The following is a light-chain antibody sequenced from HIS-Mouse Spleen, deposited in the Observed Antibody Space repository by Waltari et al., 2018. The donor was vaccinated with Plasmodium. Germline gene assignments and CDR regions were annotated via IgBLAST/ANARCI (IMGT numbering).Light chain of an antibody. J-gene: IGKJ1*01. CDR3: QQYNNWPRGT. CDR1: QSVSSN. Sequence: EIVMTQSPATLSVSPGERATLSCRASQSVSSNLAWYQQKPGQVPRLLIYGASPRATGIPARFSGSGSGTEFTLTISSMQSEDFAVYYCQQYNNWPRGTFGQGTKVEIK. CDR2: GAS. V-gene: IGKV3-15*01.